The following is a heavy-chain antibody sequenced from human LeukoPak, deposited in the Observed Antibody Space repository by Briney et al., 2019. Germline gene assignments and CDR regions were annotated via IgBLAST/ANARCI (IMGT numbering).Heavy chain of an antibody. V-gene: IGHV3-21*01. J-gene: IGHJ4*02. CDR3: ARDSPKYYYGSGSYANWYDY. CDR2: ISSSSSYI. D-gene: IGHD3-10*01. Sequence: GGSLRLSCAASGFTFSSYAMSWVRQAPGKGLEWVSSISSSSSYIYYADSVKGRFTISRDNAKNSLYLQMNSLRAEDTAVYYCARDSPKYYYGSGSYANWYDYWGQGTLVTVSS. CDR1: GFTFSSYA.